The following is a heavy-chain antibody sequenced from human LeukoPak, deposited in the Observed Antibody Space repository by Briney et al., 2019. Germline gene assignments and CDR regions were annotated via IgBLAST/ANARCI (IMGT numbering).Heavy chain of an antibody. CDR3: AREGIAVPLFGMDY. D-gene: IGHD6-19*01. V-gene: IGHV3-30-3*01. CDR1: GFTFSSYA. J-gene: IGHJ4*02. Sequence: RSLRLSCAASGFTFSSYAMHWVRQAPGKGLEWVAVISYDGSNKYYADSVKGRFTISRDNSKNTLYLQMNSLRAEDTAVYYCAREGIAVPLFGMDYWGQGTLVTVSS. CDR2: ISYDGSNK.